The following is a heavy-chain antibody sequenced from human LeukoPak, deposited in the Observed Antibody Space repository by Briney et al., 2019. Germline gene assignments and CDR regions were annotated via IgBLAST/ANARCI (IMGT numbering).Heavy chain of an antibody. CDR3: ARGGGGPYFDY. CDR1: GGSISSYY. CDR2: IYYSGST. V-gene: IGHV4-59*01. D-gene: IGHD3-10*01. J-gene: IGHJ4*02. Sequence: SETLSLTCTASGGSISSYYWSWIRQPPGKGLEWIGYIYYSGSTNYNPSLKSRVTISVDTSKNQFSLKLSSVTAADTAVYYCARGGGGPYFDYWGQGTLVTVSS.